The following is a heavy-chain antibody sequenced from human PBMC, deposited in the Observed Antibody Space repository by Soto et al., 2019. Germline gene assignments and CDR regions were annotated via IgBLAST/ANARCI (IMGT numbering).Heavy chain of an antibody. CDR2: IYHSGST. CDR3: ARGLYYYDILTGRSYYYYGMDV. D-gene: IGHD3-9*01. V-gene: IGHV4-4*02. Sequence: LSLTCAVSGGSISSSNWWSWVRQPPGKGLEWIGEIYHSGSTNYNPSLKSRVTISVDKSKNQFSLKLSSVTAADTAVYYCARGLYYYDILTGRSYYYYGMDVWGQGTTVTVSS. CDR1: GGSISSSNW. J-gene: IGHJ6*02.